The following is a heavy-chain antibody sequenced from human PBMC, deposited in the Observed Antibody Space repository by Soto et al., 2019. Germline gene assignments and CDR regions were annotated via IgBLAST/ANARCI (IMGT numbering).Heavy chain of an antibody. CDR3: ARDLGWYDWNHANDY. D-gene: IGHD1-1*01. CDR2: IKQDGSEK. J-gene: IGHJ4*02. CDR1: GFTFSSYW. Sequence: EVQLVESGGGLVQPGGSLRLSCAASGFTFSSYWMSWVRQAPGKGLEWVANIKQDGSEKYYVDSVKGRFTISRDNAKNSLYLQMNSLTAEDTAVYYCARDLGWYDWNHANDYWGQGTLVTVSS. V-gene: IGHV3-7*01.